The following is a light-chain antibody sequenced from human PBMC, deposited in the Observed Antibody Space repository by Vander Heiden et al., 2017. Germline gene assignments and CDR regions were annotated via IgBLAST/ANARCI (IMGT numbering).Light chain of an antibody. CDR2: TIS. J-gene: IGLJ2*01. CDR1: PGAVTSRHY. Sequence: QAVVTQEPSLTVSPGGTVTLTCGSRPGAVTSRHYPYWFQQKPGQPPRTMTYTISRRHSVTPDRFSAYLLGAKAALTRSGAPPDDEADYYFLLSHVTGRPLFGGGTKVTV. CDR3: LLSHVTGRPL. V-gene: IGLV7-46*01.